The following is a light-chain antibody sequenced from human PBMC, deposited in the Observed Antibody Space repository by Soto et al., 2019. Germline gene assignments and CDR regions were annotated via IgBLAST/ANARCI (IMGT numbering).Light chain of an antibody. CDR3: QQYGHSLWT. CDR1: LSVSVY. Sequence: EVVLTQSPVTLSLSPGERATLSCRTSLSVSVYLDWYQQKPGQASRLLIYGASSRATGIPDRFSGSGSGTDFTLTISRLEPEDYAVYYCQQYGHSLWTFGQGTKVDIK. CDR2: GAS. V-gene: IGKV3-20*01. J-gene: IGKJ1*01.